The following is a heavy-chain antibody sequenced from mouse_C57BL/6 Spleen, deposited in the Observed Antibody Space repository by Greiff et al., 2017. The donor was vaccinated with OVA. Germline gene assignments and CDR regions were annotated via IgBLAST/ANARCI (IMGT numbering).Heavy chain of an antibody. V-gene: IGHV1-54*01. Sequence: VQLQQSGAELVRPGTSVKVSCKASGYAFTNYLIEWVKQRPGQGLEWIGVINPGSGGTNYNEKFKGKATLTADKSSSTADMQLSSLTSEDSAVYFCARDDPAWFAYWGQGTLVTVSA. CDR2: INPGSGGT. J-gene: IGHJ3*01. CDR1: GYAFTNYL. D-gene: IGHD2-3*01. CDR3: ARDDPAWFAY.